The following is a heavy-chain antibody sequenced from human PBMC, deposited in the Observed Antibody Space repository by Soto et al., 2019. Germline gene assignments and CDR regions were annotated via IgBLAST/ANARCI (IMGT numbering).Heavy chain of an antibody. V-gene: IGHV2-5*02. Sequence: QITLKESCPTLVKPTQTLTLTCTFSGFSLSTSGVGVAWIRQPPGKALEWLALIYWDNDKRYSPSLKSRLTITKDTAENQVVLTMTDMDPVDTATYYCAHSGAYLGSSWGQGTLVTVSS. CDR1: GFSLSTSGVG. J-gene: IGHJ5*02. CDR2: IYWDNDK. CDR3: AHSGAYLGSS. D-gene: IGHD4-17*01.